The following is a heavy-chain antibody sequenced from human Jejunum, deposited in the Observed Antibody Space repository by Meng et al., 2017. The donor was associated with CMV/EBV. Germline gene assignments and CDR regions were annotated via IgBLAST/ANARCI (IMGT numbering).Heavy chain of an antibody. CDR1: GYSISSGSY. CDR3: ARVGYYDWLFYFES. J-gene: IGHJ4*02. D-gene: IGHD3-9*01. Sequence: SGYSISSGSYWGWIRQPPGKGLEWVATIYHSGRTSYTPSLMSRVTLSVDASKNQFSLTLRSVTAADTAVYYCARVGYYDWLFYFESWGQGTLVTVSS. CDR2: IYHSGRT. V-gene: IGHV4-38-2*02.